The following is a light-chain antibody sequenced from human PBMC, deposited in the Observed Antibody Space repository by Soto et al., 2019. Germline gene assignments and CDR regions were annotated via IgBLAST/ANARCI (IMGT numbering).Light chain of an antibody. CDR2: DVS. CDR3: CSYAGGHTWV. J-gene: IGLJ7*01. V-gene: IGLV2-11*01. CDR1: SRDVGDYDF. Sequence: QSALTQPRSVSGSPGQSVTISCTGTSRDVGDYDFVSWYHQYPGKVPKVIIYDVSERPSGVPDRFSGSKSGNTASLTISGLQAEDEAVYYCCSYAGGHTWVFGGGTQLTVL.